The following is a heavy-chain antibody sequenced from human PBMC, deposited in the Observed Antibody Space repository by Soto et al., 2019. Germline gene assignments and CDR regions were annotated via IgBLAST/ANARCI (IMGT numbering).Heavy chain of an antibody. V-gene: IGHV2-5*02. CDR2: IFWDDTK. J-gene: IGHJ4*02. D-gene: IGHD3-3*01. CDR3: AHSKTWRFGY. CDR1: GFSLSTSGMN. Sequence: QITLKESGPTLVKPTQPLTLTCTFSGFSLSTSGMNVGWIRQPPGKALEWLGLIFWDDTKHYSPSLKSRLTITKDTSKNQVVLTLTNMDPMDTATYYCAHSKTWRFGYWGQGTLVTVSS.